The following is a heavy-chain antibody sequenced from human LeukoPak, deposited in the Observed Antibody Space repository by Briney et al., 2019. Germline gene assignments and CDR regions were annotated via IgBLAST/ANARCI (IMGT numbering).Heavy chain of an antibody. Sequence: ASVKVSCKGSGYNFDRYGVNWVRQAPGQGLEWVGWISTYNGNTFYAQKLQGRVTMTTDTSTSTAYMELRSLGSDDTAVYYCARAHISTVQDYRGQGTLVTVSS. CDR2: ISTYNGNT. J-gene: IGHJ4*02. CDR3: ARAHISTVQDY. D-gene: IGHD4-17*01. CDR1: GYNFDRYG. V-gene: IGHV1-18*04.